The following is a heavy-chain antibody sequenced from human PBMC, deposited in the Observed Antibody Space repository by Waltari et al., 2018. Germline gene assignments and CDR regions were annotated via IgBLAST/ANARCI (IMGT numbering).Heavy chain of an antibody. CDR3: ATVIHDFTNYPPSVYMAV. J-gene: IGHJ6*03. D-gene: IGHD4-4*01. Sequence: EVQLVESGGGLMKPGGSLRLSCAASGFTFTSAWISWVRTARGKGLEWVGHIRSKADGGTTDYAAPVNGRFTISRDDSHNTLYLRMTSLKSEDSAVYYCATVIHDFTNYPPSVYMAVWGKGTTVTVSS. CDR2: IRSKADGGTT. CDR1: GFTFTSAW. V-gene: IGHV3-15*01.